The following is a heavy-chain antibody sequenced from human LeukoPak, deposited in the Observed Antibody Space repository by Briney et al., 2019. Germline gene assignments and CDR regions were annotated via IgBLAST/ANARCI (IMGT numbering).Heavy chain of an antibody. CDR3: ARGTIGYGSGPSYYGMDV. J-gene: IGHJ6*02. CDR2: IIPILGIA. D-gene: IGHD3-10*01. V-gene: IGHV1-69*04. CDR1: GGTFSSYA. Sequence: SVKVSCKASGGTFSSYAISWVRQAPGQGLEWMGRIIPILGIANYAQKFQGRVTITADKSASTAYMELSSLRSEDTAVYYCARGTIGYGSGPSYYGMDVWGQGTTVTVSS.